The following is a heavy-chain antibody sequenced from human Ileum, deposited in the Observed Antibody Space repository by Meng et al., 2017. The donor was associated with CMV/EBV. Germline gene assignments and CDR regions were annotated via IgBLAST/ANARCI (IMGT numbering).Heavy chain of an antibody. D-gene: IGHD1-26*01. V-gene: IGHV7-4-1*02. CDR2: IDTNTGNP. J-gene: IGHJ4*02. Sequence: QVQLVQSGSELKKPWALVTVSCQASGYTFTSNNMIWVRQAPGQGPEWMGWIDTNTGNPTYAQGFTGRFVFSFDTSVSTAYLQISSLKAEDTAVYYCARDGLSGRYFDYWGQGTLVTVSS. CDR1: GYTFTSNN. CDR3: ARDGLSGRYFDY.